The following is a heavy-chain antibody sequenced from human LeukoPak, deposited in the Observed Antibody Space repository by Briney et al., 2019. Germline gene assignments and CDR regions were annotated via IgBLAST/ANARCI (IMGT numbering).Heavy chain of an antibody. CDR3: AREVVRGNSY. CDR1: GGSFSGYY. J-gene: IGHJ4*02. CDR2: INHSGST. Sequence: MTSETLSLTCAVYGGSFSGYYWSWIRQPPGKGLEWIGEINHSGSTNYNPSLKSRVTISIDTSKNQFSLKLTSVTAAHTAVYYCAREVVRGNSYWGQGTLVTVSS. D-gene: IGHD3-10*01. V-gene: IGHV4-34*01.